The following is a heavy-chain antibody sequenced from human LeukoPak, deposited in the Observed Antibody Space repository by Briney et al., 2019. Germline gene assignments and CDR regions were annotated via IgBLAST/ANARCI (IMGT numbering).Heavy chain of an antibody. J-gene: IGHJ6*02. CDR3: ARDGNSGYDLTYYYGMDV. CDR2: TPYDGKTK. V-gene: IGHV3-30*04. Sequence: PGGSLRLSCAASGFTFSSYAVSWVRQAPGKGLEWVAVTPYDGKTKYYADSVKGRFTISRDNSKNTLYLQMNSLRAEDTALYYCARDGNSGYDLTYYYGMDVWGQGTTVTVSS. D-gene: IGHD5-12*01. CDR1: GFTFSSYA.